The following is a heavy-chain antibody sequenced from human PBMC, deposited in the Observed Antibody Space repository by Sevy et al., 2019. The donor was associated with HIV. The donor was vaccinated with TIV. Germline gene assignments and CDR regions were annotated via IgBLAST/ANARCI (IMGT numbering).Heavy chain of an antibody. V-gene: IGHV3-23*01. CDR2: FSFGCGRI. CDR1: GFTFAKYS. CDR3: EREGCTQPHDY. J-gene: IGHJ4*02. Sequence: GGSLRLSCAASGFTFAKYSMSWLRQAPGKGLEWVSTFSFGCGRINYADSVKGRFTISRDDSKNTLYLQMNSLRAEDTATYFCEREGCTQPHDYLGQGTLVTVSS.